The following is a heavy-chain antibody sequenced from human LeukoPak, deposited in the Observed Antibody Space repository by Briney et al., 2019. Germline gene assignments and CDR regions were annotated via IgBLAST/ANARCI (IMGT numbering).Heavy chain of an antibody. CDR3: ARVGSSGYNFDS. Sequence: SETLSLTCTVSGGSISSYYWSWIRQPPGKGLEWIGYIYYTGSTNYNPSLKSRVTISVDTSKSQFSLKLTSVTAADTAIYYCARVGSSGYNFDSWGQGTLVTVSS. CDR2: IYYTGST. J-gene: IGHJ4*02. CDR1: GGSISSYY. V-gene: IGHV4-59*01. D-gene: IGHD3-22*01.